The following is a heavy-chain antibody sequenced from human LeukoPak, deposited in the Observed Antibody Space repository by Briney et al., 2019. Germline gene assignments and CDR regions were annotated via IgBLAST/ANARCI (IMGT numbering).Heavy chain of an antibody. CDR3: ARAGLYNWNYEGTAYFDC. J-gene: IGHJ4*02. V-gene: IGHV1-69*13. CDR2: IIPIFGTA. D-gene: IGHD1-7*01. CDR1: GGTFSSYA. Sequence: ASVKVSCKASGGTFSSYAISWVRQAPGQGLEWMGGIIPIFGTANYAQKFQGRVTITADESTSTAYMELSSLRAEDTALYYCARAGLYNWNYEGTAYFDCWGQGTLVTVSS.